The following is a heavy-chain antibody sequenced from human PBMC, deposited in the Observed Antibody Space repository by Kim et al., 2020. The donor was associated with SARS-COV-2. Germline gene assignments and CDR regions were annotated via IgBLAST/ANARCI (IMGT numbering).Heavy chain of an antibody. Sequence: GGSLRLSCAASGFTFGDYAMHWVRQAPGKGLEWVSGISWNSGSIGYADSVKGRFTISRDNAKNSLYLQMNSLRAEDTALYYCARTVDGHGGFDYWGQGTLVTVSS. D-gene: IGHD3-10*01. CDR2: ISWNSGSI. CDR1: GFTFGDYA. J-gene: IGHJ4*02. V-gene: IGHV3-9*01. CDR3: ARTVDGHGGFDY.